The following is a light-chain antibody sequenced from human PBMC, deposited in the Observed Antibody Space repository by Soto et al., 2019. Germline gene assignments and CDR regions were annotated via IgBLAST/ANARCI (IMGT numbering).Light chain of an antibody. J-gene: IGLJ2*01. CDR3: PAWDDSLRGHGV. Sequence: QSVLTQPPSASGTPGQRVTISCSGSSSNIGSNYVYWYQQLPGTAPKLLIYRNNQRPSGVPDRLSGYKSGTSASRAIIGLKSGDQSEYHCPAWDDSLRGHGVFVGGTTLPVL. CDR2: RNN. V-gene: IGLV1-47*01. CDR1: SSNIGSNY.